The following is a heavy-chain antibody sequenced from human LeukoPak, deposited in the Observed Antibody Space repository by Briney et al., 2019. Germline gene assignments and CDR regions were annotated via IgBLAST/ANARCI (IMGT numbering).Heavy chain of an antibody. D-gene: IGHD1-26*01. CDR3: AKDSSGSHPLRHYYGMDV. V-gene: IGHV3-23*01. J-gene: IGHJ6*02. Sequence: GGSLRLSCAASGFTFSSYAMTWVRQAPGKGLEWVSSITGSGSSTYYADSVKGRFTISRDNSKNTLYLQMNSLRAEDTAVYHCAKDSSGSHPLRHYYGMDVWGQGTTVTVSS. CDR1: GFTFSSYA. CDR2: ITGSGSST.